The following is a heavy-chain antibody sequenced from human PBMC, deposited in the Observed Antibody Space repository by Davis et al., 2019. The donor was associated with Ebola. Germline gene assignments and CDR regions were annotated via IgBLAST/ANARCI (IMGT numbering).Heavy chain of an antibody. J-gene: IGHJ6*02. CDR2: INPSGGST. V-gene: IGHV1-46*01. CDR3: ASDDVRFLEWFGTPEHRFFGMDV. CDR1: GYTFTSYY. Sequence: ASVKVSCKASGYTFTSYYMHWVRQAPGQGLEWMGIINPSGGSTSYAQKFQGRVTMTRDTSTSTVYMELSSLRSEDTAVYYCASDDVRFLEWFGTPEHRFFGMDVWGQGTTVTVSS. D-gene: IGHD3-3*01.